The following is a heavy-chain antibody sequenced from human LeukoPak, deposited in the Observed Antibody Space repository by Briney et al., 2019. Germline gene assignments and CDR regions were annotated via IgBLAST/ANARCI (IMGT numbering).Heavy chain of an antibody. D-gene: IGHD1-14*01. CDR2: IKQDGSDK. Sequence: GGSLRLSCAASGFTFSSYAMDWVRQAPGKGLEWVANIKQDGSDKYYVDSVKGRFTISRDNAKNSLYLQMNSLRAEDTAMYYCARRKKADGAFDIWGQGTMVTVSS. V-gene: IGHV3-7*03. CDR1: GFTFSSYA. CDR3: ARRKKADGAFDI. J-gene: IGHJ3*02.